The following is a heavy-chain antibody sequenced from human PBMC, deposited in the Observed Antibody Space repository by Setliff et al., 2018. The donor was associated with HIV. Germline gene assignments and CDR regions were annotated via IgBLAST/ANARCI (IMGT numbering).Heavy chain of an antibody. J-gene: IGHJ6*03. D-gene: IGHD3-16*02. CDR1: GGSINTYY. V-gene: IGHV4-4*07. Sequence: SETLSLTCTVSGGSINTYYWSWIRQPAGKGLEWIGRFYTSGSTNYNPSLKSRVTMSVDTSKNQFSLKLSSVTAADTAVYYCARGGYDYVWGSYRYPYYYYYMDVWGKGTTVTVSS. CDR2: FYTSGST. CDR3: ARGGYDYVWGSYRYPYYYYYMDV.